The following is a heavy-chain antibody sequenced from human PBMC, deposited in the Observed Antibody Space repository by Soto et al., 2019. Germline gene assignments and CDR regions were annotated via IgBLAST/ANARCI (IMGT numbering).Heavy chain of an antibody. D-gene: IGHD6-13*01. J-gene: IGHJ4*02. V-gene: IGHV1-3*01. CDR3: ARTFPAAYFDY. CDR1: GYTLTIYA. Sequence: ASVKVSCKASGYTLTIYAMHWVLQAPGQRLEWMGWINAGNGNTKYSQKFQGRVTITRDTSASTAYMELSSLRSEDTAVYYCARTFPAAYFDYWGQGTLVTVSS. CDR2: INAGNGNT.